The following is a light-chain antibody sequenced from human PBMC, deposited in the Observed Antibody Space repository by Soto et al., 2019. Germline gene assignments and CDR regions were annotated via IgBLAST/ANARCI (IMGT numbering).Light chain of an antibody. J-gene: IGKJ5*01. V-gene: IGKV3-15*01. Sequence: EIVMTQSPATLSVSPGERATLSCRASQSVSSNLAWYQQKPGQAPRLLIYGASTTATGIPARFSGSGSGTVFTHTISSLQSEDFPVYYCQQYNSWPITFGQGTRLEIK. CDR2: GAS. CDR1: QSVSSN. CDR3: QQYNSWPIT.